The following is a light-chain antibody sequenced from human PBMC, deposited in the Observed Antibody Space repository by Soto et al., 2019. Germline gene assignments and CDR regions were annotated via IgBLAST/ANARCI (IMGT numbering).Light chain of an antibody. CDR2: DDR. CDR3: QVWDSTSDHYV. J-gene: IGLJ1*01. CDR1: NIGSRS. Sequence: YELTQPPSVSVAPGQTASISCGGNNIGSRSVHWYQQKPGQAPVLVVYDDRDRPSGIPERFAGSNSGNTATLTISRVEAGDEADYYCQVWDSTSDHYVFGTGTKVAVL. V-gene: IGLV3-21*02.